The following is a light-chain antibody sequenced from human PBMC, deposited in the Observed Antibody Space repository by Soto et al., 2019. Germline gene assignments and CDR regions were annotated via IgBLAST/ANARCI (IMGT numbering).Light chain of an antibody. J-gene: IGLJ1*01. Sequence: QSALTQPASVSGSPGQSITISCTGTSSDVGDYNYVSWYQHHPGKAPKLMIFDVSNRPSGVSNRFSCSKSGNTASLTISGLQAEDEADYYCSSYTSSSTRVFGTGTKLTVL. CDR2: DVS. V-gene: IGLV2-14*03. CDR1: SSDVGDYNY. CDR3: SSYTSSSTRV.